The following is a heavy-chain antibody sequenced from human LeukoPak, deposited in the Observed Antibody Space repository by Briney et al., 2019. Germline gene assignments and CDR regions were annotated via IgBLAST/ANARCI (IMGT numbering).Heavy chain of an antibody. CDR2: INPNSGGT. V-gene: IGHV1-2*02. D-gene: IGHD6-13*01. Sequence: ASVKVTCKASGYTFTGYYMHWVRQAPGQGLEWMGWINPNSGGTNYAQKFQGRVTMTRDTSISTAYMELSRLRSDDTAVYYCARDGRSSWYYFDYWGQGTLVTVSS. J-gene: IGHJ4*02. CDR1: GYTFTGYY. CDR3: ARDGRSSWYYFDY.